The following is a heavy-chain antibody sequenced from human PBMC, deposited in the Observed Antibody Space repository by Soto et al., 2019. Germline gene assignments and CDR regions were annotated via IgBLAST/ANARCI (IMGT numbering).Heavy chain of an antibody. D-gene: IGHD2-2*01. CDR2: IYPGDSET. Sequence: WGSLEISCNGSGYSFTSYWIAWVRHMPGKGLEWMGIIYPGDSETRYSPSFQGQVTISADKSITTAYLQWSSLKASDTAMYYCARHAGHCSSSSCPVRYWGQGTLVTVSS. CDR1: GYSFTSYW. CDR3: ARHAGHCSSSSCPVRY. J-gene: IGHJ1*01. V-gene: IGHV5-51*01.